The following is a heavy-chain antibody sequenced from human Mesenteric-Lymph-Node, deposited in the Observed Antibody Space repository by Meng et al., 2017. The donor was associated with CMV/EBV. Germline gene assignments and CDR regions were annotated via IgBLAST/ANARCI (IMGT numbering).Heavy chain of an antibody. V-gene: IGHV4-4*02. Sequence: GSGGSISSSNWWSWVRQPPGKGLEWIGEIYHSGSTNYNPSLKSRVTISVDKSKNQFSLKLSSVTAADTAVYYCARIRGFGELLYYDYWGQGTLVTVSS. J-gene: IGHJ4*02. CDR2: IYHSGST. CDR3: ARIRGFGELLYYDY. D-gene: IGHD3-10*01. CDR1: GGSISSSNW.